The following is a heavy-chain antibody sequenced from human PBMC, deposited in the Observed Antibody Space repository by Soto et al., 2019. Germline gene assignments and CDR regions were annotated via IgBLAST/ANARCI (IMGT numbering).Heavy chain of an antibody. V-gene: IGHV3-30-3*01. J-gene: IGHJ4*02. CDR1: GFTFSAYA. CDR2: ISYDGNNE. CDR3: GRDSDY. Sequence: QVQLVESGGGVVQPGRSLSLSCAASGFTFSAYAIHGVRQAPGKGLEWVALISYDGNNEYYADSVKGRFTISRDNSKNTLYLQLNSLRAEDTTVYYCGRDSDYWGQGTLVTVSS.